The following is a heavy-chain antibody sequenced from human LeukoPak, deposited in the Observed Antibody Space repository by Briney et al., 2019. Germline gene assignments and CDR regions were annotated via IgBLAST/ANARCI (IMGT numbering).Heavy chain of an antibody. CDR3: ANTYSSSWYPLFDS. CDR1: GFA. Sequence: GGSLRLSCAASGFAMSWVRQAPGKGLEWVSTIVGSGDSTYYADSVKGRFTISRDNSKNTLYLQMNSLRAEGTAVYYCANTYSSSWYPLFDSWGQGTLVTVSS. J-gene: IGHJ4*02. V-gene: IGHV3-23*01. D-gene: IGHD6-13*01. CDR2: IVGSGDST.